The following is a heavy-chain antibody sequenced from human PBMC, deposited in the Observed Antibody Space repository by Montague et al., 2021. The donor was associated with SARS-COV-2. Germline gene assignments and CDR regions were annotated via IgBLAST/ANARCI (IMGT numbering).Heavy chain of an antibody. CDR1: GFTFSSYW. J-gene: IGHJ4*02. D-gene: IGHD3-22*01. CDR3: ARDGEIVAVGYYFDS. V-gene: IGHV3-74*01. CDR2: ISSDGSRR. Sequence: SLRLSLSASGFTFSSYWMYWVRQAPGKGLVWVSHISSDGSRRRYADSVKGRFTISRDNAKNTLYLQMNSLRAEDTAVYYCARDGEIVAVGYYFDSWDQGTLVTASS.